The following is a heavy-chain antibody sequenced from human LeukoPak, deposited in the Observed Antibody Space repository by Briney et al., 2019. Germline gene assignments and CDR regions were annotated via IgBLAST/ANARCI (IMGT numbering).Heavy chain of an antibody. Sequence: SETLSLTCTVSGGSISSYYWSWIRQPPGKGLEWIGYIYYSGSTNYNPSLKSRVTISVDTSKNQFSLKLSSVTAADTAVYYCARESSTDSDAFDIWGQGTMVTVSS. V-gene: IGHV4-59*01. CDR2: IYYSGST. D-gene: IGHD4-17*01. J-gene: IGHJ3*02. CDR3: ARESSTDSDAFDI. CDR1: GGSISSYY.